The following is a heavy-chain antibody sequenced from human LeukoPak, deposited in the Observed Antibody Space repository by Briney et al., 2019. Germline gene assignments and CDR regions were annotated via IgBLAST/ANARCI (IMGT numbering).Heavy chain of an antibody. CDR3: ARGQISPVTLDY. J-gene: IGHJ4*02. CDR1: GGSFSGYY. Sequence: PSETLSLTCAVYGGSFSGYYWSWIRQPPGKGLEWIGEINHSGSTNYNPSLKSRVTISVDTSKNQFSLKLSSVTAADTAVYYCARGQISPVTLDYWGQGTLATVSS. D-gene: IGHD4-17*01. V-gene: IGHV4-34*01. CDR2: INHSGST.